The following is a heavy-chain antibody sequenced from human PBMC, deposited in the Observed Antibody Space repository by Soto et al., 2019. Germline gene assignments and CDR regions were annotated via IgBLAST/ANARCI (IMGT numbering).Heavy chain of an antibody. D-gene: IGHD2-15*01. V-gene: IGHV4-38-2*01. CDR1: GYSISSGYY. J-gene: IGHJ4*02. CDR3: ARGGSGGFDY. CDR2: IYHSGST. Sequence: PSETLSLTCAVSGYSISSGYYWGWIRQPPGKGLEWIGSIYHSGSTYYNPSLKSRVTISVDTSKNQFSLKLSSVTAADTAVYYCARGGSGGFDYWGQGTLVTVSS.